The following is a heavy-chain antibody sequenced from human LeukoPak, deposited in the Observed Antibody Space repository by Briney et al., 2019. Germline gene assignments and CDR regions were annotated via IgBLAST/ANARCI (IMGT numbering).Heavy chain of an antibody. J-gene: IGHJ4*02. CDR3: SRGMDGYNIDF. CDR1: GFTFSSYA. CDR2: ISGSGGST. D-gene: IGHD5-24*01. V-gene: IGHV3-23*01. Sequence: GGSLRLSCAASGFTFSSYAMSWVRQAPGKGLEWVSAISGSGGSTYYADSVKGRFTISRDNAKNTLYLQVDGPRDEDTAVYFCSRGMDGYNIDFWGQGTLVTVSS.